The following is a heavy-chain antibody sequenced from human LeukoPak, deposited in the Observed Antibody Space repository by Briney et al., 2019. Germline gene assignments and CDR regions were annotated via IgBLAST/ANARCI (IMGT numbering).Heavy chain of an antibody. CDR3: AKRTPYTGSSQSFDY. Sequence: SXXLSXVXXXFTXXDYAMSWVRQAPGKGLEWVSAISGSADNTYYADSVKGRFAISRDNSKNTLYLQLSTLRADDTAVYYCAKRTPYTGSSQSFDYWGQGTLVTVSS. D-gene: IGHD1-26*01. V-gene: IGHV3-23*01. CDR2: ISGSADNT. J-gene: IGHJ4*02. CDR1: XFTXXDYA.